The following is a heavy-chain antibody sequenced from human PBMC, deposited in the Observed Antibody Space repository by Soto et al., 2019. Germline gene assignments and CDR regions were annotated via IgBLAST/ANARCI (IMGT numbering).Heavy chain of an antibody. CDR3: ASGGHTVTPKD. Sequence: QVQLQQWGAGLLKPSETLSLTCAVYGESFSGYYWSWIRQPPGKGLEWIGEINNSGSTNYNPSLKSRVTISVDTSKNQFSLKLSSVTAADTAVYYCASGGHTVTPKDWGQGTLVPVSS. J-gene: IGHJ4*02. CDR1: GESFSGYY. V-gene: IGHV4-34*01. CDR2: INNSGST. D-gene: IGHD4-4*01.